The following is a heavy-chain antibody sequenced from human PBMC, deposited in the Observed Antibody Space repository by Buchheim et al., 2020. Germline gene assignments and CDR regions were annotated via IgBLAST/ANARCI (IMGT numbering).Heavy chain of an antibody. CDR3: ARVPRKSLIAARHRAYYFDY. V-gene: IGHV4-34*01. CDR1: GGSFSGYY. CDR2: INHSGST. Sequence: QVQLQQWGAGLLKPSETLSLTCAVYGGSFSGYYWRWIRQPPGKGLEWIGEINHSGSTNYNPSLKRRVTISVDTSKNQSSLKLISVTAADTAVYYCARVPRKSLIAARHRAYYFDYWGQGTL. J-gene: IGHJ4*02. D-gene: IGHD6-6*01.